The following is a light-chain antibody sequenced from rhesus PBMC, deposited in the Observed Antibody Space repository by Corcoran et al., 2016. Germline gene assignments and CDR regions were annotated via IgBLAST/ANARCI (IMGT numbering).Light chain of an antibody. CDR2: EVT. V-gene: IGLV2-38*01. J-gene: IGLJ6*01. CDR1: SSDVGGYNY. Sequence: QSALTQPPSVSQALGQSVTIPCTGTSSDVGGYNYNYVSWFQQHPGKAPRILFYEVTKRPSVVSDRFSGSKSGNTASLTISRLQAQDEADYYCCSYRTGGIYVFGSGTKLTVL. CDR3: CSYRTGGIYV.